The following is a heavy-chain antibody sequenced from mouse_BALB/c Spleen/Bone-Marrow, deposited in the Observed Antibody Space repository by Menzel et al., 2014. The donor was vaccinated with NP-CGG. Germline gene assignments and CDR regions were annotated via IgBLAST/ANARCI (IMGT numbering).Heavy chain of an antibody. Sequence: EVMLVESGGGLVQPGGSRKLSCAASGFTFSSFGMHWVRQAPEKGLEWVAYISSGSSTLYYADTVKGRFTISRDNPKNTLCLQMTSLRSEDTAMYYCVRDYGYGAMDYWGQGTSVTVSS. CDR3: VRDYGYGAMDY. CDR2: ISSGSSTL. D-gene: IGHD1-2*01. CDR1: GFTFSSFG. J-gene: IGHJ4*01. V-gene: IGHV5-17*02.